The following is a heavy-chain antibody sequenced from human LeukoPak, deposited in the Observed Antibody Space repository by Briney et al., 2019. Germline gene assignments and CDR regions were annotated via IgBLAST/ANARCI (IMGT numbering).Heavy chain of an antibody. CDR2: IYTAGST. CDR3: VRDAGTQGNYFES. V-gene: IGHV4-61*02. D-gene: IGHD3-10*01. J-gene: IGHJ4*02. Sequence: SQTLSLTCTVSDDSFRSGFYYWSWFRQPAGKGLEWIGRIYTAGSTDYSPSLESRVTISLDTSKNQLSLNLNSVTAADTAVYYCVRDAGTQGNYFESWGQGTLVVVSS. CDR1: DDSFRSGFYY.